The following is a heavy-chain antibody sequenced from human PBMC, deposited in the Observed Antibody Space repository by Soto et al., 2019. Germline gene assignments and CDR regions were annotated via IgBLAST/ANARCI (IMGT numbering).Heavy chain of an antibody. CDR1: GYTFTSYA. CDR2: IWYDGRNK. CDR3: VRSSSNWGPDY. D-gene: IGHD7-27*01. V-gene: IGHV3-30*04. J-gene: IGHJ4*02. Sequence: SCKASGYTFTSYAMHWVRQAPGKGLEWVAVIWYDGRNKYYADSLKGRFTISRDNSKNTLYLQMNSLRVEDTAVYYCVRSSSNWGPDYWGQGTLVTVSS.